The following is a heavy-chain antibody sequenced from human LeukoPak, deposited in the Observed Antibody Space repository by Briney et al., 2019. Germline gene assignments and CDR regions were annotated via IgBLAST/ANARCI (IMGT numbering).Heavy chain of an antibody. V-gene: IGHV4-59*08. CDR2: ISDIGSI. Sequence: SETLSLTCTATGGSISSYYWSWIRQPPGKGLEWIAYISDIGSINYNPSLKSRVTISLDTSKNQFSLKLSSVTAADTAVYYCAGHHPRNTVDFWGQGTLVTVSS. D-gene: IGHD2/OR15-2a*01. J-gene: IGHJ4*02. CDR1: GGSISSYY. CDR3: AGHHPRNTVDF.